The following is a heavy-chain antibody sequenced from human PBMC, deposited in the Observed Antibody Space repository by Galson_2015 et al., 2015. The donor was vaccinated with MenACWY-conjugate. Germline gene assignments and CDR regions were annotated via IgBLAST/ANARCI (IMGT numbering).Heavy chain of an antibody. CDR3: ARENTYNYAYAAGY. J-gene: IGHJ1*01. CDR2: IKKDSSEI. D-gene: IGHD5-18*01. V-gene: IGHV3-7*03. CDR1: GFAFSTYW. Sequence: SLRLSCAASGFAFSTYWMTWVRQAPGKGLEWVANIKKDSSEIHYVDSVKGRFTISRDNAKNSLYLQMNSLRAEDTAVYYCARENTYNYAYAAGYWGQGTPVSVTS.